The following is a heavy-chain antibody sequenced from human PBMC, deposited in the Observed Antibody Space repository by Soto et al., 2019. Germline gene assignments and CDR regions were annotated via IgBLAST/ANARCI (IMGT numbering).Heavy chain of an antibody. CDR2: ISGSGGST. J-gene: IGHJ4*02. CDR3: AKDSVPRDIAMVTDY. D-gene: IGHD5-18*01. V-gene: IGHV3-23*01. CDR1: GFTFSSYA. Sequence: GGSLRLSCAASGFTFSSYAMSWVRQAPGKGLEWVSAISGSGGSTYYADSVKGRFTISRDNSKNTLYLQMNSLRAEDTAVYYCAKDSVPRDIAMVTDYWGQGTLVTVSS.